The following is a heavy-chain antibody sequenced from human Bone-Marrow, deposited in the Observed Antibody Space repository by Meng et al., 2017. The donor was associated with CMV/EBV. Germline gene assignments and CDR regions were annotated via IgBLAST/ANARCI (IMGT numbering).Heavy chain of an antibody. D-gene: IGHD3-3*01. CDR2: IIPILGIA. J-gene: IGHJ4*02. CDR3: AAIWSGYYLDY. V-gene: IGHV1-69*02. CDR1: GGTFSSYT. Sequence: SVKVSCKASGGTFSSYTISWVRQAPGQGLEWMGRIIPILGIANYAQKLQGRVTITADKSTSTAYMELSSLRSEDTAVYYCAAIWSGYYLDYWGQGTLVTVSS.